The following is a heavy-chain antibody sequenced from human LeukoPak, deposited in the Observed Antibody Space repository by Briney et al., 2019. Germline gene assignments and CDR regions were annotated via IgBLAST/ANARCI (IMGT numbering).Heavy chain of an antibody. CDR3: ARNVGWYSHDS. D-gene: IGHD6-19*01. Sequence: SETLSLTCTVSGDSLSSHYWSWIRQPPGKGLEWIGCIYGSGSTHYDPSLRSRVTISEDTSKNQFSLKLTSVTAADTAVYYCARNVGWYSHDSWGQGTLVTVSS. CDR1: GDSLSSHY. J-gene: IGHJ4*02. V-gene: IGHV4-59*08. CDR2: IYGSGST.